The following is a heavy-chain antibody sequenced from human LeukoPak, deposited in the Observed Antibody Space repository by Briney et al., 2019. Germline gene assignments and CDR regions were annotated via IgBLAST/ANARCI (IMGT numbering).Heavy chain of an antibody. J-gene: IGHJ3*02. V-gene: IGHV1-24*01. D-gene: IGHD3-10*01. CDR2: FDPEDGET. CDR3: ATPSMVRGFGAFDI. Sequence: ASVKVSCKVSGYTLTELSMHWVRQAPGKGLEWMGGFDPEDGETIYAQNFQGRVTMTEDTSTDTAYMELSSLRSEDTAVYYCATPSMVRGFGAFDIWGQGTMVTVSS. CDR1: GYTLTELS.